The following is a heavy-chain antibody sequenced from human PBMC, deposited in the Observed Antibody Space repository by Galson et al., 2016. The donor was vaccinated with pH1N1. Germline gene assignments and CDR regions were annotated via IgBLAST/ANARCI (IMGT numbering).Heavy chain of an antibody. V-gene: IGHV5-51*03. D-gene: IGHD2-21*02. CDR1: GYDFSNYW. J-gene: IGHJ4*02. CDR2: IYPGDSDT. Sequence: QSGAEVKKPGESLKISCTGSGYDFSNYWIGWVRQMPGKGLEWMGIIYPGDSDTRYSPSFQGQVTISADKSIDTAFLQWNSLKAPDPAMYYCARHRGGGGGDSYYFDYWGQGALVTVSS. CDR3: ARHRGGGGGDSYYFDY.